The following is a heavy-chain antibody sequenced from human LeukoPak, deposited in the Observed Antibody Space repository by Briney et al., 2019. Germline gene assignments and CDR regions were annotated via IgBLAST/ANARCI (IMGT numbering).Heavy chain of an antibody. V-gene: IGHV3-30-3*01. CDR2: ISYDGSNK. J-gene: IGHJ4*02. Sequence: PGGSLRLSCAASGFTFSSYAMHWVRQAPGKGLEWVAVISYDGSNKYYADSVKGRFTISRDNSKNTLYLQMNSLRAEDTAVYYCARDGLSYGDPSPLDYWGQGTLVTVSS. CDR3: ARDGLSYGDPSPLDY. CDR1: GFTFSSYA. D-gene: IGHD4-17*01.